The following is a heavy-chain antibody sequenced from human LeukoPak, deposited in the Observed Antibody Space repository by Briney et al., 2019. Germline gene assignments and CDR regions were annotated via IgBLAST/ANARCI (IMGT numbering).Heavy chain of an antibody. D-gene: IGHD3-22*01. V-gene: IGHV1-2*02. CDR2: INPNSGGT. Sequence: SVKVSCKASGYTFTGYYMHWVRQAPGQGLEWMGWINPNSGGTNYAQKFQGRVTMTRDTSISTAYMELSRLRSDDTAVYYCARGTYYYDSSGYYYDYWGQGTLVTVSS. J-gene: IGHJ4*02. CDR1: GYTFTGYY. CDR3: ARGTYYYDSSGYYYDY.